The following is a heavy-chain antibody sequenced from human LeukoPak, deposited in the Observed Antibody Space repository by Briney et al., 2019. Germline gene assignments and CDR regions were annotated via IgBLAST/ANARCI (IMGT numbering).Heavy chain of an antibody. CDR2: ISSSSIYI. D-gene: IGHD5-12*01. CDR3: ARGVNGYDSYYYDGLDV. V-gene: IGHV3-21*01. J-gene: IGHJ6*04. CDR1: GFTFSNYC. Sequence: GGSLRLSCAASGFTFSNYCMNWVRQAPGRGLEWVSSISSSSIYIYYADSMKGRFTISRDNAKNSLYLQMNSLRAEDTAIYYCARGVNGYDSYYYDGLDVWGRGTTVTVSS.